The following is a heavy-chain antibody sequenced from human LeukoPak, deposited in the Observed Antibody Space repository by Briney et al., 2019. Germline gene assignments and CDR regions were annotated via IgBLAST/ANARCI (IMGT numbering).Heavy chain of an antibody. V-gene: IGHV3-30-3*01. J-gene: IGHJ3*02. Sequence: GGSLRLSCAASGFTFGSYAMHWVRQAPGKGLEWVAVISHEGSNKYNADSVKGRFTISRDNSKNTLYLQMNSLRAEDTAVYYCARASYHYDSSDSKGAFDIWGQGTMVTASS. CDR1: GFTFGSYA. D-gene: IGHD3-22*01. CDR3: ARASYHYDSSDSKGAFDI. CDR2: ISHEGSNK.